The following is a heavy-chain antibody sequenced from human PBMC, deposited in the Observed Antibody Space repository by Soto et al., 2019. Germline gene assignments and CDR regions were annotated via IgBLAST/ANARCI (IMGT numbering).Heavy chain of an antibody. V-gene: IGHV3-30*18. D-gene: IGHD3-10*01. CDR2: ISYDGSDQ. CDR3: AKDTGADY. J-gene: IGHJ4*02. Sequence: QVQLVESGGGVVQPGRSLRLSCAASGFTFSSYGMYWVRQAPGKGLEWVARISYDGSDQFYGDSVKGRFTISRDNSKNILYVRMNSLRSEGTAVYYCAKDTGADYWGQGTVVTVSA. CDR1: GFTFSSYG.